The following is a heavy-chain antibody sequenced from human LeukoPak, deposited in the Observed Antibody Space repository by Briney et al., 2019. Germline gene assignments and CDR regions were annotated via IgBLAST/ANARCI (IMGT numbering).Heavy chain of an antibody. CDR1: GGSISSSSYY. CDR2: IYYSGST. D-gene: IGHD6-19*01. J-gene: IGHJ2*01. V-gene: IGHV4-39*07. CDR3: AKSDNSGWPLHWHFDL. Sequence: SETLSLTCTVSGGSISSSSYYWGWIRQPPGKGLEWIGSIYYSGSTYYNPSLKSRVTISVDTSKNQFSLKLSSVTAADTAVYFCAKSDNSGWPLHWHFDLWGRGTLVTVSS.